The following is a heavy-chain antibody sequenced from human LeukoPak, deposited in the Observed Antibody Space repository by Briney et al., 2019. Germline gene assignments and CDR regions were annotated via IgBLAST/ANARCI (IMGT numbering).Heavy chain of an antibody. J-gene: IGHJ5*02. V-gene: IGHV3-74*01. CDR1: GFTFSSYW. Sequence: GGSLRLSCVASGFTFSSYWMHWVRQAPGKGLVWVSRTNSDGSGTSYADSVKGRFTISRDNAKNTLYLQMNSLRVEDTAVYYCARQIRTTFNNWFDPWGQGTLVTVSS. CDR2: TNSDGSGT. D-gene: IGHD3-16*01. CDR3: ARQIRTTFNNWFDP.